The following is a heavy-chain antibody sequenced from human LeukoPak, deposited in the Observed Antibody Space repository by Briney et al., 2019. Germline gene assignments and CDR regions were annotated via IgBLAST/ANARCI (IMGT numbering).Heavy chain of an antibody. J-gene: IGHJ4*02. CDR1: GGSISSSNW. D-gene: IGHD3-9*01. CDR2: IYHSGST. V-gene: IGHV4-4*02. Sequence: SSETLSLTCTVSGGSISSSNWWSWVRPPPGKGLEWIGEIYHSGSTNYNPSLKSRVTISVDKSKNQFSLKLSSVTAADTAVYYCARVDYDILTGYSYYFDYWGQGTLVTVSS. CDR3: ARVDYDILTGYSYYFDY.